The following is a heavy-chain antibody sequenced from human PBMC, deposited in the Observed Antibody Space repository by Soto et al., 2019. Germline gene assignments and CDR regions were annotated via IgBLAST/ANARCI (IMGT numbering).Heavy chain of an antibody. D-gene: IGHD3-16*01. CDR1: GFTFNNYA. Sequence: PGGSLRLSCAAPGFTFNNYAMNWVRQAPGKGLEWVGRIKSKTDGGTADYAAPVHGRFITSTDETRNTLYLQMTSLKTEDTAVYHCVTGYYHYAWGSRNWGPATLVTVSS. J-gene: IGHJ4*02. CDR2: IKSKTDGGTA. CDR3: VTGYYHYAWGSRN. V-gene: IGHV3-15*01.